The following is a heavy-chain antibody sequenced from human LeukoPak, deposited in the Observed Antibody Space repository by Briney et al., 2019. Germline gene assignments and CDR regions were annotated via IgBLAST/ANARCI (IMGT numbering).Heavy chain of an antibody. D-gene: IGHD5-18*01. CDR3: ARHAYTYAQSLLSLDY. CDR1: GGSISSYY. J-gene: IGHJ4*02. CDR2: IYYSGST. V-gene: IGHV4-59*08. Sequence: SETLSLACTVSGGSISSYYWSWIRHPPGKGLEWIGYIYYSGSTNSNPSLQSRGTISVDTSKNQFSLNLSSVTAADTAVYYCARHAYTYAQSLLSLDYWGQGTLVTVSS.